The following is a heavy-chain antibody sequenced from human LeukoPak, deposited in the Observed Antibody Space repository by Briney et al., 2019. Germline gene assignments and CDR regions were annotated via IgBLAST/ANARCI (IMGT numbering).Heavy chain of an antibody. CDR2: IRSKAYDGTT. V-gene: IGHV3-49*04. J-gene: IGHJ4*02. CDR3: ARLDYFYDSGSYTPFDY. D-gene: IGHD3-10*01. CDR1: GFTFGDNA. Sequence: GGSLRLSCRTSGFTFGDNAMSWVRQAPGKGLEWVGFIRSKAYDGTTEYAASVKGRFTISRDDSKSIAYLHMNSLKTDDTAVYYCARLDYFYDSGSYTPFDYWGQGTLVTVSS.